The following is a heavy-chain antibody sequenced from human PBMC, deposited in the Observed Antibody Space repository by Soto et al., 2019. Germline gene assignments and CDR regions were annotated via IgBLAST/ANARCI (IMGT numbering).Heavy chain of an antibody. Sequence: QVHLVQSGAEVKKPGASVKVSCQGSGYAFTTYGITWVRQAPGQGLEWMGWISAHNGNTNYAQKLQGRVTVTRDTSTSTAYMELRXXXXXXXXXXYCARGRYGDYWGQGALVTVSS. CDR3: ARGRYGDY. V-gene: IGHV1-18*01. J-gene: IGHJ4*02. D-gene: IGHD1-1*01. CDR1: GYAFTTYG. CDR2: ISAHNGNT.